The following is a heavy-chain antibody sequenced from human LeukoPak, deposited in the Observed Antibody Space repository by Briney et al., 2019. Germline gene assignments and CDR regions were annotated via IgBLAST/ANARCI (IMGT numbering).Heavy chain of an antibody. D-gene: IGHD6-6*01. CDR3: AKGGKYSGSGSPDY. V-gene: IGHV3-23*01. CDR1: GFTFSTYA. J-gene: IGHJ4*02. CDR2: ISGSGGNT. Sequence: GGSLRLSCAASGFTFSTYAMGWVRQAPGQGLEWVSGISGSGGNTYYADTVKGRFTISRDNSYNTLYLQMNSLRAEDTAVYYCAKGGKYSGSGSPDYWGQGTLVTVSS.